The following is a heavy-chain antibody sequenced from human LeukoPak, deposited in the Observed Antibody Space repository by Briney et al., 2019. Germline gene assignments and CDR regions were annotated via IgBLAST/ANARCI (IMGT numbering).Heavy chain of an antibody. CDR3: ARFGSVYSSSWYGSGFQH. J-gene: IGHJ1*01. D-gene: IGHD6-13*01. Sequence: ASVKVSCKASGYTFTGYYIHWVRQAPGQGLEWMGWINPNSGGTNYAQKFQGRVTMTRDTSISTAYMELSRLRSDDTAVYYCARFGSVYSSSWYGSGFQHWGQGTLVTVSS. CDR1: GYTFTGYY. CDR2: INPNSGGT. V-gene: IGHV1-2*02.